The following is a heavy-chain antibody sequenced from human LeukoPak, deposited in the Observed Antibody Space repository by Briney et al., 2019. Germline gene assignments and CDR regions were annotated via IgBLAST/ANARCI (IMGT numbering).Heavy chain of an antibody. J-gene: IGHJ4*02. D-gene: IGHD2-8*01. Sequence: GSLRLFCAASGFNFRSYAMHWGRPAPGKGVGWVAVISYDGSNKYYADSVKGRFTISRDNSKNTLYLQMNSLRAEDTAVYYCAREGYSCFDYWGQGTLVTVSS. CDR1: GFNFRSYA. V-gene: IGHV3-30-3*01. CDR3: AREGYSCFDY. CDR2: ISYDGSNK.